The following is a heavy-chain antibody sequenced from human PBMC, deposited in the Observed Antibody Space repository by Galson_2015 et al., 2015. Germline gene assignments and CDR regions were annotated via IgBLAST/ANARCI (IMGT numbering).Heavy chain of an antibody. D-gene: IGHD2-2*01. Sequence: SVMFSGKASGCTFTSYAISWVRQAPGQWLEWTRRIIPIFRRTNYAQTFQGRVTITADESKSTPYMELRSLRSVDTAVYYRARDQVVVSAARYYYYMDVWGKGTTVTVSS. V-gene: IGHV1-69*13. CDR2: IIPIFRRT. J-gene: IGHJ6*03. CDR1: GCTFTSYA. CDR3: ARDQVVVSAARYYYYMDV.